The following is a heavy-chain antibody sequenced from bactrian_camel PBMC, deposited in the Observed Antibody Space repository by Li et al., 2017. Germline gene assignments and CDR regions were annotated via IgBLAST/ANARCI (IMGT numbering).Heavy chain of an antibody. D-gene: IGHD2*01. CDR1: GNTIGWQFHC. Sequence: VQLVESGGGSVQAGGSRRLSCVATGNTIGWQFHCMAWFRQAPGKAREGVAAIVNGGGQRYADSVKGRFTISRGNADNTLYLQMNSLKPDDSAMYYCAVRLSSVCYNRAETFEYWGQGTQVTVS. CDR2: IVNGGGQ. V-gene: IGHV3S53*01. J-gene: IGHJ4*01. CDR3: AVRLSSVCYNRAETFEY.